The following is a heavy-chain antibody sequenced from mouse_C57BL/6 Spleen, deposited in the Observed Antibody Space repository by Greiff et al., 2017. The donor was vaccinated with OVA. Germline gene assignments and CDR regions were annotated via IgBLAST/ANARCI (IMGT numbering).Heavy chain of an antibody. Sequence: EVQLVESGPGLVKPSQSLSLTCSVTGYSITSGYYWNWIRQFPGNKLEWMGYISYDGSNNYNPSLKNRISITRDTSKNQFFLKLNSVTTEDTATYYCAIVDLLWLRDAMDYWGQGTSVTVSS. V-gene: IGHV3-6*01. CDR2: ISYDGSN. CDR3: AIVDLLWLRDAMDY. J-gene: IGHJ4*01. D-gene: IGHD2-2*01. CDR1: GYSITSGYY.